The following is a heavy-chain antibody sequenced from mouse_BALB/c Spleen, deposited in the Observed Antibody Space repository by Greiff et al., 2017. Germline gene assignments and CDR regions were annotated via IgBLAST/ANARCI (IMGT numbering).Heavy chain of an antibody. CDR1: GYTFTSYW. CDR2: INPSTGYT. J-gene: IGHJ1*01. Sequence: QVQLKQSGAELAKPGASVKMSCKASGYTFTSYWMHWVKQRPGQGLEWIGYINPSTGYTEYNQKFKDKATLTADKSSSTAYMQLSSLTSEDSAVYYCAREYYGVWGAGTTVTVSS. D-gene: IGHD1-1*02. V-gene: IGHV1-7*01. CDR3: AREYYGV.